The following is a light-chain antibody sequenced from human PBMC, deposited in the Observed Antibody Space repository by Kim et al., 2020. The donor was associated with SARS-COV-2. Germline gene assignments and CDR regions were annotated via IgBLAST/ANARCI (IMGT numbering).Light chain of an antibody. CDR2: GAS. Sequence: EIVLTQSPGTLSLSPGERATLSCRASQSVSSSYLAWYPQKPGQAPRLLIYGASSRATGIPDRFSGSGSGTDFTLTISRLGPEEFAVYYCQQYGSSPLTFGGGTKVDIK. J-gene: IGKJ4*01. CDR3: QQYGSSPLT. V-gene: IGKV3-20*01. CDR1: QSVSSSY.